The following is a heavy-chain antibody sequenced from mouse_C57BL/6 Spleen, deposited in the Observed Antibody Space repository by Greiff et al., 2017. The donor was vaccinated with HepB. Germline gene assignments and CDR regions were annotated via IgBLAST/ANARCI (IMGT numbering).Heavy chain of an antibody. D-gene: IGHD1-1*01. CDR3: ARKARVGALWYFDV. Sequence: VQLQESGPGLVAPSQSLSITCTVSGFSLTSYAISWVRQPPGKGLEWLGVIWTGGGTNYNSALKSRLSISKDNSKSQFFLKMNSLQTDDTARYYCARKARVGALWYFDVWGTGTTVTVSS. J-gene: IGHJ1*03. CDR2: IWTGGGT. V-gene: IGHV2-9-1*01. CDR1: GFSLTSYA.